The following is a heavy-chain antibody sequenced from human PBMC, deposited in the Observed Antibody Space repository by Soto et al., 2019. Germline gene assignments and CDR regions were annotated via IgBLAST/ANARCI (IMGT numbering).Heavy chain of an antibody. J-gene: IGHJ4*02. V-gene: IGHV3-7*01. CDR3: ASSPHKDSRPDY. D-gene: IGHD3-22*01. CDR1: GFTFSSCW. CDR2: IRQDGSEK. Sequence: GGSLRLSCAASGFTFSSCWMSWVRQAPGKGLEGVAHIRQDGSEKYYVDCVKGRYTISRDNAKNSLYLQMNSLRAEDTAVYYCASSPHKDSRPDYWGQGTLVTVAS.